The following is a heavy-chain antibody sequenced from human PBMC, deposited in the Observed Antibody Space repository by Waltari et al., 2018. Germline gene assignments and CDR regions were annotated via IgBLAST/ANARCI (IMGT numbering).Heavy chain of an antibody. CDR1: GDSMNRNNW. D-gene: IGHD2-15*01. V-gene: IGHV4-4*02. CDR2: IHGSGGT. CDR3: ARDRGRGLYLDS. Sequence: QLQLQQSGPGLVTPSESLSLTCAVSGDSMNRNNWWKWVRQPPGKGLEWIGQIHGSGGTNYTPSLGSRVTVSIDASNNQFSLTVSYATAADTAVYYCARDRGRGLYLDSWGQGTLVTVSP. J-gene: IGHJ4*02.